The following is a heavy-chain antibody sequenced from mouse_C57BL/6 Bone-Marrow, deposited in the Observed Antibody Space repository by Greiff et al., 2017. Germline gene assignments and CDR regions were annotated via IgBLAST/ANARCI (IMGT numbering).Heavy chain of an antibody. CDR2: IYPGSGNT. V-gene: IGHV1-76*01. Sequence: QVHVKQSGAELVRPGASVKLSCKASGYTFTDYYINWVKQRPGQGLEWIARIYPGSGNTYYNEKFKGQATLTAEKSSSTAYMQLSSLTSEDSAVYFCARYDYYAMDYWGQGTSVTVSS. J-gene: IGHJ4*01. CDR3: ARYDYYAMDY. CDR1: GYTFTDYY.